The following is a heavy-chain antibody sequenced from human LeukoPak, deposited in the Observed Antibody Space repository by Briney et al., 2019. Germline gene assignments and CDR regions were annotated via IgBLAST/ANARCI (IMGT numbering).Heavy chain of an antibody. Sequence: SVKVSCKASGGTFSSYAISWVRQAPGQGLEWMGGIIPIFGTANYAQKFQGRVTITADESTSTAYMELSSLRSEDTAVYYCARGYYDFWSGYYLDYYYYYGMDVWGQGTTVTVSS. V-gene: IGHV1-69*13. J-gene: IGHJ6*02. CDR1: GGTFSSYA. CDR2: IIPIFGTA. CDR3: ARGYYDFWSGYYLDYYYYYGMDV. D-gene: IGHD3-3*01.